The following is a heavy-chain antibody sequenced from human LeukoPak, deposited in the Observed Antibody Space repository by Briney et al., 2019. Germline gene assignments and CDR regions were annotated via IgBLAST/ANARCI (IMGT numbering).Heavy chain of an antibody. CDR3: ARDDSLSYRPNWFDP. D-gene: IGHD3-16*02. V-gene: IGHV3-48*01. CDR1: GLTFISYS. J-gene: IGHJ5*02. Sequence: PGGSLRLSRAASGLTFISYSMNWVRQAPGKGLEWVSYISSSSSTIYYADSVKGRFTISRDNAKNSLYLQMNSLRAEDTAVYYCARDDSLSYRPNWFDPWGQGTLVTVSS. CDR2: ISSSSSTI.